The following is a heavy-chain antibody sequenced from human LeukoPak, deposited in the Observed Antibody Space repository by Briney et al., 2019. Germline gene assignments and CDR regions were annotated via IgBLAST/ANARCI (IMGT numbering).Heavy chain of an antibody. D-gene: IGHD6-19*01. CDR2: IYYSGST. V-gene: IGHV4-59*01. CDR3: ALLAVAGTRGGYYYYGMDV. Sequence: SETLSLTCTVSGGSISSYYWNWIRQPPGKGLEWIGYIYYSGSTNYNPSLKSRVTISVDTSKNQFSLKLSSVTAADTAVYYCALLAVAGTRGGYYYYGMDVWGKGTTVTASS. J-gene: IGHJ6*04. CDR1: GGSISSYY.